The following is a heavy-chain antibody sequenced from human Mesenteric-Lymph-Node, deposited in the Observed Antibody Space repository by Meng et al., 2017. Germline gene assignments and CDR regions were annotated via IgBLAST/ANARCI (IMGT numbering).Heavy chain of an antibody. CDR2: ISYDGSNK. CDR1: GFTFSSYA. J-gene: IGHJ3*02. Sequence: GGSLRLSCAASGFTFSSYAMHWVRQAPGKGLEWVAVISYDGSNKYYADSVKGRFTISRDNSKNTLYLLMNSLRAEDTAVYYCAREGVDYYDSSGYYYASFAFDIWGQGTMVTVSS. V-gene: IGHV3-30*04. CDR3: AREGVDYYDSSGYYYASFAFDI. D-gene: IGHD3-22*01.